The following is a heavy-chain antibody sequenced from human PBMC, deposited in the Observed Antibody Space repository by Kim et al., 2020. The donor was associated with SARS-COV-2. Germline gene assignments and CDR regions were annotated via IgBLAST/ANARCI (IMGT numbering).Heavy chain of an antibody. CDR3: ARAGGYCSSTSCYKGRGFDP. CDR2: INPSGGST. J-gene: IGHJ5*02. CDR1: GYTFTSYY. Sequence: ASVKVSCKASGYTFTSYYMHWVRQAPGQGLEWMGIINPSGGSTSYAQKFQGRVTMTRDTSTSTVYMELSSLRSEDTAVYYCARAGGYCSSTSCYKGRGFDPWGQGTLVTVSS. V-gene: IGHV1-46*01. D-gene: IGHD2-2*02.